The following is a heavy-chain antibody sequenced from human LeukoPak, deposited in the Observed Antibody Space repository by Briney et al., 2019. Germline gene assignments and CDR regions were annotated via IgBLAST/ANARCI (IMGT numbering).Heavy chain of an antibody. V-gene: IGHV1-8*01. J-gene: IGHJ4*02. CDR1: GYSFSSND. D-gene: IGHD5-12*01. CDR2: MNPNSGNT. CDR3: ARDQSRGYGFDY. Sequence: ASVKVSCKASGYSFSSNDINWVRQATGQGLEWMGWMNPNSGNTGHAQKFQGGVTMTKNTSISTAYMELSSLRSEDTAVYYCARDQSRGYGFDYWGQGTLVTVSS.